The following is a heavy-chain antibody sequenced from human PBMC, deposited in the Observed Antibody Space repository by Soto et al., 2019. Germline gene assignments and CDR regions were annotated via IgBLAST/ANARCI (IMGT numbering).Heavy chain of an antibody. Sequence: WGSLRLSCAASGFSFISYAITFFRHSPGKGLEWVSAISGSGGSTYYADSVKGRFTISRDNSKNTLYLQMNSLRAEDTAVYYCAKDSGWSDYYYFDYWGQGTLVTVSS. CDR1: GFSFISYA. CDR2: ISGSGGST. J-gene: IGHJ4*02. V-gene: IGHV3-23*01. D-gene: IGHD6-19*01. CDR3: AKDSGWSDYYYFDY.